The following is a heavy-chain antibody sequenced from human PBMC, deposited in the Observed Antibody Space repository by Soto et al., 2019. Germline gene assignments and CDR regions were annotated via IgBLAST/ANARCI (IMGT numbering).Heavy chain of an antibody. D-gene: IGHD3-3*01. CDR2: ISSSSSYI. Sequence: EVQLVESGGGLVKPGGSLRLSCAASGFTFSSYSMNWVRQAPEKGLEWVSSISSSSSYIYYADSVKGRFTISRDNAKNSLYLQMNSLRAEDTAVYYCARGQDFWSGYPFDYWGQGTLVTVSS. V-gene: IGHV3-21*01. CDR3: ARGQDFWSGYPFDY. CDR1: GFTFSSYS. J-gene: IGHJ4*02.